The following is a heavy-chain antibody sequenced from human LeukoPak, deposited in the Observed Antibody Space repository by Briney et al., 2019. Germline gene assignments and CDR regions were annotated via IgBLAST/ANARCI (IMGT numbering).Heavy chain of an antibody. J-gene: IGHJ6*02. CDR1: GYTFTSYD. D-gene: IGHD2-15*01. CDR3: ARGREAALLFGYYYYGMDV. V-gene: IGHV1-8*01. Sequence: ASVKVSCKASGYTFTSYDINWVRQAPGQGLEWMGWMNPNSGNTGYAQKFQGRVTMTRNTSISTAYMELSSLRSEDTAMYYCARGREAALLFGYYYYGMDVWGQGTTVTVSS. CDR2: MNPNSGNT.